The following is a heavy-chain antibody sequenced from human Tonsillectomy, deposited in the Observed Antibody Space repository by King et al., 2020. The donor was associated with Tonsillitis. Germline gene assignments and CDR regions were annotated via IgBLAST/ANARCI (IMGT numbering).Heavy chain of an antibody. CDR3: VKIEETTIMPRLA. D-gene: IGHD3-16*01. Sequence: VQLVESGGGLVQPGGSLRLSCAASGFTFRSYGMSWVRQAPGKGLEWVSAISGSGGSTYYTDSVKGRFTISRDNSKNTLYLEMNSLSAEDTAVYYCVKIEETTIMPRLAWGQGTLVTVSS. CDR1: GFTFRSYG. CDR2: ISGSGGST. J-gene: IGHJ5*02. V-gene: IGHV3-23*04.